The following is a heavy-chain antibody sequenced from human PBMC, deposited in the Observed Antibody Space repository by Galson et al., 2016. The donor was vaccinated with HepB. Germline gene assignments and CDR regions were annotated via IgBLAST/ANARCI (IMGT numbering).Heavy chain of an antibody. J-gene: IGHJ2*01. CDR2: IYPTGTT. CDR3: ARDPATYPDWHFDL. D-gene: IGHD3-16*01. Sequence: TLSLTCSVSGDSIRRGSHYWSWLRQSAGRGLEWIGRIYPTGTTNYNPSLTSRVPISVDTSRNHFSLRRTSVTAADTAVYYCARDPATYPDWHFDLWGRGTLVTVSS. CDR1: GDSIRRGSHY. V-gene: IGHV4-61*02.